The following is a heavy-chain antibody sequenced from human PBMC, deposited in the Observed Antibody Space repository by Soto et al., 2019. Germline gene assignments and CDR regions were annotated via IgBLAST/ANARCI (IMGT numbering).Heavy chain of an antibody. V-gene: IGHV1-8*01. CDR2: MNPNSGNT. J-gene: IGHJ3*02. CDR1: GYTFTSYD. D-gene: IGHD3-10*01. Sequence: QVQLVQSGAEVKKPGASVKVSCKASGYTFTSYDINWVRQATGQGREWMGWMNPNSGNTGYAQKFQGRVTMTRNTSISTAYMELSSLRSEDTAVYYCARDGSLLWFGEVAAFDIWGQGTMVTVSS. CDR3: ARDGSLLWFGEVAAFDI.